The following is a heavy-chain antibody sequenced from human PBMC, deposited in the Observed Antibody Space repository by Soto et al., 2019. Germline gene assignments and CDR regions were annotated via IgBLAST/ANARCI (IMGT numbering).Heavy chain of an antibody. CDR3: ARGDSTDCSNGVCSFFYNHDMDV. CDR1: GYSFTNYH. D-gene: IGHD2-8*01. Sequence: SVKVSCKASGYSFTNYHIHWVRQAPGQGLEWLGRINPKSGGTSTAQKFQGWVTMTTDTSISTASMELTRLTSDDTAIYYCARGDSTDCSNGVCSFFYNHDMDVWGQGTTVTVSS. CDR2: INPKSGGT. V-gene: IGHV1-2*04. J-gene: IGHJ6*01.